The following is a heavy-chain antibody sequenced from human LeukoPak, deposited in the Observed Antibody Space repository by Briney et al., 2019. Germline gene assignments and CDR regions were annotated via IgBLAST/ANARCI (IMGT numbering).Heavy chain of an antibody. CDR3: AREITMIGGNWFDP. CDR1: GFTFSSYE. D-gene: IGHD3-22*01. V-gene: IGHV3-48*03. CDR2: ISSSGSTI. J-gene: IGHJ5*02. Sequence: GGSLRLSCAASGFTFSSYEMNWVRQAPGKGLEWVSYISSSGSTIYYADSVKGRFTISRDNAKNSLYLQMNSLRAEDTAVYYCAREITMIGGNWFDPWGQGTLVTVSS.